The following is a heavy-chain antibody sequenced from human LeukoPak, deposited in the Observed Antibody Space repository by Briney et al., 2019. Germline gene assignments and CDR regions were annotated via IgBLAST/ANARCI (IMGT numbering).Heavy chain of an antibody. Sequence: ASVKVSCKASAYGFSTYDINWVRQATGQGLEWMGWMSPDSGNTGYAQKFQGRVTITRNTSISTAYMELSSLKSDDTAVYYCARRLGLRWDLQAFDIWGQGTMVTVSS. J-gene: IGHJ3*02. CDR3: ARRLGLRWDLQAFDI. V-gene: IGHV1-8*03. CDR1: AYGFSTYD. CDR2: MSPDSGNT. D-gene: IGHD4-23*01.